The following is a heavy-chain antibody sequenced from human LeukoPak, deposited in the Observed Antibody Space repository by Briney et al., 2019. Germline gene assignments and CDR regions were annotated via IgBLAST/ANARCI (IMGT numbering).Heavy chain of an antibody. Sequence: GRSLRLSCAASGFSFSSYTMYWVRQAPGKGLEWVALISYDGSNKHYADSVKGRFTISRDNSKNTLYLQMDSLRAEDTAMYFCARDRAREVYYYYGLDVWGQGTTVTVSS. D-gene: IGHD5-24*01. CDR3: ARDRAREVYYYYGLDV. V-gene: IGHV3-30-3*01. J-gene: IGHJ6*02. CDR1: GFSFSSYT. CDR2: ISYDGSNK.